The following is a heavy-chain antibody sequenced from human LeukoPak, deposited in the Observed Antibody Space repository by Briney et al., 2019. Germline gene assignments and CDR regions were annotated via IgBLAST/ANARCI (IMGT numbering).Heavy chain of an antibody. CDR1: GFTFDDYV. D-gene: IGHD3-22*01. V-gene: IGHV3-9*01. Sequence: SLRLSCAASGFTFDDYVMHWVRQAPGKGLEWVSGITWNSGRIVYADSVKGRFTISRDNAKNSLFLQMNSLGAEDAALYYCAKDKMGDRSYYFYYFDYWGQGTLVTVSS. CDR3: AKDKMGDRSYYFYYFDY. J-gene: IGHJ4*02. CDR2: ITWNSGRI.